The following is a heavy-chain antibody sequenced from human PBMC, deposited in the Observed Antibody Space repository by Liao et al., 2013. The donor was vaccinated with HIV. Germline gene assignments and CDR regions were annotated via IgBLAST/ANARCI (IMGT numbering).Heavy chain of an antibody. D-gene: IGHD5-18*01. CDR3: ARKGYSYVIPYWYFDL. Sequence: QVQLQQWGAGLLKPSETLSLTCTVSGGSISSSSYYWGWIRQPPGKGLEWIGSIYYSGSTNYNPSLKSRVTISVDTSKNQFSLKLSSVTAADTAVYYCARKGYSYVIPYWYFDLWGRGTLVTVSS. V-gene: IGHV4-39*07. J-gene: IGHJ2*01. CDR2: IYYSGST. CDR1: GGSISSSSYY.